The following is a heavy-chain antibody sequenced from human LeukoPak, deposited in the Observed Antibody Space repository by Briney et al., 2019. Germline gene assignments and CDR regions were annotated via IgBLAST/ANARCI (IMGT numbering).Heavy chain of an antibody. J-gene: IGHJ6*04. CDR1: GFTFSSYE. D-gene: IGHD3-10*02. CDR3: AELGITMIGGV. Sequence: GGSLRLSCAASGFTFSSYEMNWVRQAPGKGLEWVSYISSSASTIYYADSVKGRFTISRDNAKNSLYLQMNSLRAEDTAVYYCAELGITMIGGVWGKGTTVTISS. V-gene: IGHV3-48*03. CDR2: ISSSASTI.